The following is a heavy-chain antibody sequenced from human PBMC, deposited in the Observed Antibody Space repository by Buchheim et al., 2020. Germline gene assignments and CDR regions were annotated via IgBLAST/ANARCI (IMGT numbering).Heavy chain of an antibody. J-gene: IGHJ4*02. CDR1: GFTFSSYA. Sequence: QVQLVESGGGVVQPGRSLRLSCAASGFTFSSYAMHWVRQAPGKGLEWVAVISHDGSNKSYAASVKGRFTISRDTSKNTPFLQMNSLRAEDTAVYYCARDFDPALFDYWGQGTL. CDR3: ARDFDPALFDY. V-gene: IGHV3-30-3*01. D-gene: IGHD3-9*01. CDR2: ISHDGSNK.